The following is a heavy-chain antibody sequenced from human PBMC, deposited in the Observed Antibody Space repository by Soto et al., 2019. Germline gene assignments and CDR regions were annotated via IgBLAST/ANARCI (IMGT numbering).Heavy chain of an antibody. V-gene: IGHV3-33*01. J-gene: IGHJ4*02. CDR3: AREYEDWNSFDY. CDR1: GFTFSSYG. CDR2: IWYDGSNK. Sequence: GGSLRLSCAASGFTFSSYGMHWVRQAPGKGLEWVAVIWYDGSNKYYADSVKGRFTISRDNSKNTLYLQMNSLRAEDTAVYYCAREYEDWNSFDYWGQGTLVTVSS. D-gene: IGHD1-1*01.